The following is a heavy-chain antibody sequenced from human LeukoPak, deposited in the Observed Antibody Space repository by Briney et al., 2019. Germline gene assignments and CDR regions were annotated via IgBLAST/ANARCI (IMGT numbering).Heavy chain of an antibody. Sequence: SETLSHTCTVSGGSISSYYWSWIRQPPGKGLEWIGYIYYSGSTNYNPSLKSRVTISVDTSKNQFSLKLSSVTAADTAVYYCARGSGYYYPPGYWAQGTLVTVSS. V-gene: IGHV4-59*01. CDR2: IYYSGST. CDR1: GGSISSYY. CDR3: ARGSGYYYPPGY. J-gene: IGHJ4*02. D-gene: IGHD3-22*01.